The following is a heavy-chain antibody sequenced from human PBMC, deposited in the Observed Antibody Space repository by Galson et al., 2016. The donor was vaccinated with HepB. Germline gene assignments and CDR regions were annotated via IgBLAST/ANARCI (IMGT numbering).Heavy chain of an antibody. V-gene: IGHV3-21*01. Sequence: SLILSCAASGFIFSDYSMSWVRQAPGKGLEWVSSTGTGSTYKYYADSVEGRFTISRDDAQNSLFLQMNSLRVEDTAVYYCVKSTVRHLRYSGMDVWGQGTTVTVSS. D-gene: IGHD4-11*01. J-gene: IGHJ6*02. CDR2: TGTGSTYK. CDR3: VKSTVRHLRYSGMDV. CDR1: GFIFSDYS.